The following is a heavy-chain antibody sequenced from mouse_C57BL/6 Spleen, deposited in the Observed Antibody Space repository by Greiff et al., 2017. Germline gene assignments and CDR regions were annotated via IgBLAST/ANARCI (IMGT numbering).Heavy chain of an antibody. CDR1: GFNIKDYY. J-gene: IGHJ1*03. D-gene: IGHD1-1*01. V-gene: IGHV14-1*01. CDR2: IDPEDGDT. CDR3: TTPYYYGSSYWYFDV. Sequence: EVQLQQSGAELVRPGASVKLSCTASGFNIKDYYMHWVKQRPEQGLEWIGRIDPEDGDTEYAPKFQGKATMTADTSSNTAYLQLSSLTSEDTAGYYCTTPYYYGSSYWYFDVWGTGTTVTVSS.